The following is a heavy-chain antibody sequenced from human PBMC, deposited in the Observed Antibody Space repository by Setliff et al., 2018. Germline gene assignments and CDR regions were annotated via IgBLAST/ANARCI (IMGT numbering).Heavy chain of an antibody. V-gene: IGHV1-18*01. Sequence: ASVKVSCKASGGTFRSYGVSWVRQAPGQGLEWVGGISGSTDNTNYAQKFRGRVTLTKDTSTNTKYMELRSLRSDDTAMYYCARDTHQWDPLYFDSWGQGTLVTVSS. J-gene: IGHJ4*02. CDR2: ISGSTDNT. CDR1: GGTFRSYG. CDR3: ARDTHQWDPLYFDS. D-gene: IGHD1-26*01.